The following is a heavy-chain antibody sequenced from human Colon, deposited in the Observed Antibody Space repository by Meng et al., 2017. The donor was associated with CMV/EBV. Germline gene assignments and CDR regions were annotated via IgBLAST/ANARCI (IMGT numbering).Heavy chain of an antibody. CDR3: ARAAAAGEYYFDY. Sequence: LQLLEPGPGLVKLAETLSLTCTCSGGSSSSSSYYWGWIRQPPGKGLEWIGSIYYSGSTYYNPSLKSRVTISVDTSKNQFSLKLSSVTAADTAVYYCARAAAAGEYYFDYWGQGTLVTVSS. CDR2: IYYSGST. V-gene: IGHV4-39*07. CDR1: GGSSSSSSYY. J-gene: IGHJ4*02. D-gene: IGHD6-13*01.